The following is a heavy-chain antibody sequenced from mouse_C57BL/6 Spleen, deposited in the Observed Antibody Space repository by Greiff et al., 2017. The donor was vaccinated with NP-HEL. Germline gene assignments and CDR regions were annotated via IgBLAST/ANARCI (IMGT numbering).Heavy chain of an antibody. V-gene: IGHV1-26*01. J-gene: IGHJ2*01. Sequence: EVQLQQSGPELVKPGASVKISCKASGYTFTDYYMNWVKQSHGKSLEWIGDINPNNGGTSYNQKFKGKATLTVDKSSSTAYMELRSLTSEDSAVYYCARCPYTGCRYYFDYWGQGTTLTVSS. CDR2: INPNNGGT. D-gene: IGHD1-1*01. CDR3: ARCPYTGCRYYFDY. CDR1: GYTFTDYY.